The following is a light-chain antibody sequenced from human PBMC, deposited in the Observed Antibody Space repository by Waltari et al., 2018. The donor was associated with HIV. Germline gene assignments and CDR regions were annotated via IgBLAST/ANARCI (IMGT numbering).Light chain of an antibody. Sequence: EIVMTQSPATLSVSPGERATLSCRASQSGSSNLAWYQQKPGQAPKLLIYGASTRATGIPARFSGSGSATEFTLSISRLQSEDFAVYYCQQYNNWPEWTFGQGTKVEIK. V-gene: IGKV3-15*01. J-gene: IGKJ1*01. CDR2: GAS. CDR3: QQYNNWPEWT. CDR1: QSGSSN.